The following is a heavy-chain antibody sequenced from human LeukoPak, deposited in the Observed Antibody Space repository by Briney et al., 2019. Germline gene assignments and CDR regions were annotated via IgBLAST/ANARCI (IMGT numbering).Heavy chain of an antibody. Sequence: SETLSLTCTVSGDSIRRAGYYWTWIRLRPGKGLEWIGYIHNNGNTYYNPSLGSRVTMPLDMSQNQFSLNLISLTADDTAVYFCARGSYFGDNYYKGTDHWGRGTLVIVSS. CDR2: IHNNGNT. J-gene: IGHJ4*02. V-gene: IGHV4-31*03. CDR1: GDSIRRAGYY. D-gene: IGHD3-10*01. CDR3: ARGSYFGDNYYKGTDH.